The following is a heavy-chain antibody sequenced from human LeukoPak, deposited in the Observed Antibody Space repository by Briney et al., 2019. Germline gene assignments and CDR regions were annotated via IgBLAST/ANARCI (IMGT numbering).Heavy chain of an antibody. CDR2: ILPIHGIA. CDR3: EFCGWDGRDYYYYYGMDV. CDR1: GGTFSSYA. J-gene: IGHJ6*02. Sequence: ASVKVSCKASGGTFSSYAIFWVRQAPGQGLEWMRRILPIHGIANYAQKFPCRVTMTADKSTRTAYVERSSLRSEDTAVYYCEFCGWDGRDYYYYYGMDVWGQGTTVSVSS. D-gene: IGHD6-19*01. V-gene: IGHV1-69*04.